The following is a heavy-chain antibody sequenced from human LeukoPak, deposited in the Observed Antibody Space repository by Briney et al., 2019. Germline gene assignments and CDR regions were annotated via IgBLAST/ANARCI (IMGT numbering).Heavy chain of an antibody. CDR1: GFTFSDYY. CDR2: IDSSGSSI. Sequence: GGSLRLSCAASGFTFSDYYMTWVRQAPGKGLEWLSYIDSSGSSIYYANSVKGRLTISRDNAKNSLYLQMKSLRAEDTAVYYCARGKTSQNIVTRKTYNWFDPWGQGTLVTVSS. J-gene: IGHJ5*02. D-gene: IGHD2/OR15-2a*01. V-gene: IGHV3-11*04. CDR3: ARGKTSQNIVTRKTYNWFDP.